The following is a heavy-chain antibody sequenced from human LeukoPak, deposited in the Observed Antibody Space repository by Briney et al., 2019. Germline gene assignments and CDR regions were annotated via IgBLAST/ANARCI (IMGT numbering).Heavy chain of an antibody. Sequence: GGSLRLSCAASGITFKSYNMNWVRQAPGKGLEWVAFIGAASSYMFYADSVKGRFAISRDNAKNSLYLQMNSLRAEDTAIYYCATSIGVAVAFDFWGQGTLVTVSS. CDR2: IGAASSYM. J-gene: IGHJ4*02. D-gene: IGHD1-26*01. CDR1: GITFKSYN. CDR3: ATSIGVAVAFDF. V-gene: IGHV3-21*06.